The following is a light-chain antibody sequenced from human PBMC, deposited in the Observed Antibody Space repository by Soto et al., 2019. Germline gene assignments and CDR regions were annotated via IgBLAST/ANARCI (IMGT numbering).Light chain of an antibody. CDR1: SSNIGNNY. CDR2: RIN. Sequence: QSVLTQPPSASATPGQRVTISCSGSSSNIGNNYVSWYQQFPGTAPKLLIYRINQRPSGVPDRFSGSKSGTSVSLAISGLRPEDEADYYCAAWDDSRVVFGGGTKLTVL. J-gene: IGLJ2*01. V-gene: IGLV1-47*01. CDR3: AAWDDSRVV.